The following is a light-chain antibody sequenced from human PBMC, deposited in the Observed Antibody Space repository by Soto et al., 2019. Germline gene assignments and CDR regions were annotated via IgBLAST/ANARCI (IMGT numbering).Light chain of an antibody. V-gene: IGLV2-14*01. J-gene: IGLJ2*01. CDR1: SSDIGRYKF. CDR2: EGT. Sequence: QSVLTQPASVSGSPGQSVTISCTGTSSDIGRYKFVSWFQQHPGKAPKLLIFEGTNRPSGVSNRFSGSKSGNTASLTISGLQAEDEAIYFCSSSTNTNTIVIFGGGTKVNVL. CDR3: SSSTNTNTIVI.